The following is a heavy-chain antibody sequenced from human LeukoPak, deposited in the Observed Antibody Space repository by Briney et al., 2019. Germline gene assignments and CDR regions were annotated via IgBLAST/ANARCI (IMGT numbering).Heavy chain of an antibody. Sequence: PGGSLRPSCAASGFTFSSYSMNWVRQAPGKGLEWVSYISSSSSTIYYADSVKGRFTISRDNAKNSLYLQMNSLRAEDTAVYYCARAQGSGYWGQGTLVTVSS. V-gene: IGHV3-48*01. CDR2: ISSSSSTI. CDR1: GFTFSSYS. J-gene: IGHJ4*02. CDR3: ARAQGSGY.